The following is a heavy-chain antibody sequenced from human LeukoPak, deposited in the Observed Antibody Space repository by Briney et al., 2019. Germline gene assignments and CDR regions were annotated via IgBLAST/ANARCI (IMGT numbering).Heavy chain of an antibody. CDR2: IKQDGSEK. J-gene: IGHJ4*02. CDR1: GFTFSSYW. CDR3: TKVRTFAVAGTFDY. D-gene: IGHD6-19*01. V-gene: IGHV3-7*01. Sequence: PGGSLRLSCAASGFTFSSYWMSWVRQAPGKGLEWVANIKQDGSEKYYVDSVKGRFTISRDNAKNSLYLQMNSLRVADTAVYYCTKVRTFAVAGTFDYWGQGGLVTVSS.